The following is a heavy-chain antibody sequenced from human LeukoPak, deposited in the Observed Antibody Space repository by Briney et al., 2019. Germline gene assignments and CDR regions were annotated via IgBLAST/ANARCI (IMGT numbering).Heavy chain of an antibody. CDR2: IYSGGST. V-gene: IGHV3-66*02. CDR3: ASHSSSWYIPYYGMDV. D-gene: IGHD6-13*01. CDR1: GFTVSSTY. Sequence: PGGSRRLSCAASGFTVSSTYMSWVGQAPGKGLEWVSVIYSGGSTYYADSVRGRFTISRDNSKNTLYLQMNSLRAEDTAVYYCASHSSSWYIPYYGMDVWGQGTPVTVSS. J-gene: IGHJ6*02.